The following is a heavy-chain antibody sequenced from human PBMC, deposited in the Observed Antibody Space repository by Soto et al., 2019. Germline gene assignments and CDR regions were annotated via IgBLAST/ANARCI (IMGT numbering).Heavy chain of an antibody. V-gene: IGHV3-21*01. Sequence: GGSLRLSCAASGFTFSSYSMNWVRQAPGKGLEWVSSISSSSSYIYYADSVKGRFTISRDNAKNSLYLQMNSLRAEDTAVYYCARDLAVSGYYWFDPWGQGTLVTVSS. CDR3: ARDLAVSGYYWFDP. CDR1: GFTFSSYS. J-gene: IGHJ5*02. D-gene: IGHD6-19*01. CDR2: ISSSSSYI.